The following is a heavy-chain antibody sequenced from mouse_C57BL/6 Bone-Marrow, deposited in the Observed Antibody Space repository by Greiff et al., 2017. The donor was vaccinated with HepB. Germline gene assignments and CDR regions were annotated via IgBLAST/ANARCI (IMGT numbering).Heavy chain of an antibody. Sequence: QVQLQQSGAELVRPGASVTLSCKASGYTFTDYEMHWVKQTPVHGLEWIGAIDPETGGTAYNQKFKGKAILTADKSSSTAYMELRSLTSEDSAVYYCTRGRGDWFAYWGQGTLVTVSA. CDR3: TRGRGDWFAY. CDR2: IDPETGGT. CDR1: GYTFTDYE. J-gene: IGHJ3*01. V-gene: IGHV1-15*01.